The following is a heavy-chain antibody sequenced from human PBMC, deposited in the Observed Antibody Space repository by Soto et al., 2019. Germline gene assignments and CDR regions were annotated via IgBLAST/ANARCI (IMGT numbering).Heavy chain of an antibody. CDR3: ARLSPMAGWYYFAY. CDR2: IYYSGST. CDR1: GGSISSYY. D-gene: IGHD2-8*01. Sequence: SETLSLTCTVSGGSISSYYWSWIRQPPGKGLEWIGYIYYSGSTNYNPSLKSRVTISVDTSKNQFSLKLISVTAADTAVYYCARLSPMAGWYYFAYWAQRAPVTVSS. J-gene: IGHJ4*02. V-gene: IGHV4-59*08.